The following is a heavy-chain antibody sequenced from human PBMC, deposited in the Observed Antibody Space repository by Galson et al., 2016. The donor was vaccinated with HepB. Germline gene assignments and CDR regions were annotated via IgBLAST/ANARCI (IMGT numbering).Heavy chain of an antibody. V-gene: IGHV3-21*01. J-gene: IGHJ6*03. CDR1: AFSFSAFY. Sequence: SLRLSCAGSAFSFSAFYLNWVRQAPGMPLEWVSSISPSGNSIYYADAVKGRFTISRDNTRNSLYLQVNSLRAEDTAVYYCEVHHSVIDVWGKGTTVTVSS. CDR3: EVHHSVIDV. D-gene: IGHD1-14*01. CDR2: ISPSGNSI.